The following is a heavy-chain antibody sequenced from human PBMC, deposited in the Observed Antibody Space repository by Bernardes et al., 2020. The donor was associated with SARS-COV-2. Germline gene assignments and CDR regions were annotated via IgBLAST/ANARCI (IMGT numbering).Heavy chain of an antibody. D-gene: IGHD2-15*01. CDR2: ISRNGDKT. Sequence: GWSLRLSCSASGFSVSSYAMHWVRQAPGKGLEYVSDISRNGDKTYYADSVKGRFTISRDNSRNTLYLQMSSLRAEDTALYYCVKMSIAVVGSDNWGQGTLVTVSS. V-gene: IGHV3-64D*06. J-gene: IGHJ4*02. CDR1: GFSVSSYA. CDR3: VKMSIAVVGSDN.